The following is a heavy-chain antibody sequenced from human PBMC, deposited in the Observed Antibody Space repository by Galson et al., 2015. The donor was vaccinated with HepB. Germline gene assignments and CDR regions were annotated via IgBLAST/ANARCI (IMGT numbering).Heavy chain of an antibody. CDR1: GFTFSNYA. CDR3: AKDFCRADNCDPFDY. D-gene: IGHD3-3*01. Sequence: SLRLSCAASGFTFSNYAMSWVRQAPGKGLEWVSGIYPSEQTTYYADSVKGRFTISRDNSKNTVYLQMNSLRAEDTAVYFCAKDFCRADNCDPFDYWGQGTLVTVS. CDR2: IYPSEQTT. V-gene: IGHV3-23*05. J-gene: IGHJ4*02.